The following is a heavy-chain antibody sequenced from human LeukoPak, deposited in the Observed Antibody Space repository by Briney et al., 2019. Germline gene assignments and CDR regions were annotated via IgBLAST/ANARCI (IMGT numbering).Heavy chain of an antibody. J-gene: IGHJ3*02. CDR3: ARAPSGATNDAFDI. CDR2: LNHSGST. D-gene: IGHD1-26*01. Sequence: SETLSLTCAVYGGSFSGYYWSWIRQPPGKGLEWIGELNHSGSTNYHPSLKSRVTISVGTSKNQFSLKLSSVTAADTAVYYCARAPSGATNDAFDIWGQGTMVTVSS. V-gene: IGHV4-34*01. CDR1: GGSFSGYY.